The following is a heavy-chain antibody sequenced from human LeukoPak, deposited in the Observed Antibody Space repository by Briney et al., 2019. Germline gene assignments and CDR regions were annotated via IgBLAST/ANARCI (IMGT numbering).Heavy chain of an antibody. CDR3: AIGPGQPSEYLQN. CDR1: GFTVSGNY. Sequence: GGSLRLSCAASGFTVSGNYMSWVRQAPGKGLEWVSDISGSTGSRYYADSVKGRFTISRDNSKNTVYLQMSSLRAEDTAVYYCAIGPGQPSEYLQNWGQGTLVTVSS. CDR2: ISGSTGSR. J-gene: IGHJ1*01. V-gene: IGHV3-23*01.